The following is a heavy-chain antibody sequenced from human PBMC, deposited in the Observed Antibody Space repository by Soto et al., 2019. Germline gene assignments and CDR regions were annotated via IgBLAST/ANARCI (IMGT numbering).Heavy chain of an antibody. CDR3: ARDYYDSSAPGDAFAI. CDR2: MAYEGGDR. V-gene: IGHV3-30-3*01. Sequence: GGSLRLSCAASGFSFSVYAMHWVRQAPGKGLERVSVMAYEGGDRYCTGSVKGRFTVSRDNTKNTLYLQMNSLRAEDTAVYYCARDYYDSSAPGDAFAIPAQGTMVTGS. CDR1: GFSFSVYA. J-gene: IGHJ3*02. D-gene: IGHD3-22*01.